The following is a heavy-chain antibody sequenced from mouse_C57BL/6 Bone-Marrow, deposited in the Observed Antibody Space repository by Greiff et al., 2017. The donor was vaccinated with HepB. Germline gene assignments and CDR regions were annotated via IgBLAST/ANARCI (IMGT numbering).Heavy chain of an antibody. D-gene: IGHD2-4*01. CDR2: ISSGGSYT. Sequence: EVKLMESGGDLVKPGGSLKLSCAASGFTFSSYGMSWVRQTPDKRLEWVATISSGGSYTYYPDSVKGRFTISRDNAKNTLYLQMSSLKSEDTAMYYCARHNYDYDDGGSYAMDYWGQGTSVTVSS. V-gene: IGHV5-6*01. J-gene: IGHJ4*01. CDR3: ARHNYDYDDGGSYAMDY. CDR1: GFTFSSYG.